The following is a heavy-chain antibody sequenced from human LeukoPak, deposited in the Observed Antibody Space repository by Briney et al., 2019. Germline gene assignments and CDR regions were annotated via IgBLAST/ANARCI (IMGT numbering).Heavy chain of an antibody. CDR2: IWYDGSNK. V-gene: IGHV3-33*01. CDR3: ARDLKEGEAFDI. CDR1: GFTFSSYG. Sequence: PGGSLRFSCAASGFTFSSYGMHWVRQAPGKGLEWVAVIWYDGSNKYYADSVKGRFTTSRDNSKNTRDLQMNSLRAEDTAVYYCARDLKEGEAFDIWGQGTMVTVSS. J-gene: IGHJ3*02. D-gene: IGHD1-26*01.